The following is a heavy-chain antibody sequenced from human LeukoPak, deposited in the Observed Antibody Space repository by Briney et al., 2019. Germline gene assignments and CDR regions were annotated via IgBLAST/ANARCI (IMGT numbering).Heavy chain of an antibody. CDR1: GGSFSGYY. V-gene: IGHV4-34*01. Sequence: KPSETLSLTCAVYGGSFSGYYWSWIRQPPGKGLEWIGEINHSGSTNYNPSLKSRVTISVDTSKNQFSLKLSSVTAADTAVYYCARSARLMKGVVEVTALDDWGQGTLVTVSS. J-gene: IGHJ4*02. CDR3: ARSARLMKGVVEVTALDD. CDR2: INHSGST. D-gene: IGHD3-3*01.